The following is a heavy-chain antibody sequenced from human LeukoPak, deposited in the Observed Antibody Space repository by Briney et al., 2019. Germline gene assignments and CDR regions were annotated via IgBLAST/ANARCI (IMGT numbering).Heavy chain of an antibody. Sequence: PSETLSLTCTVSGGSISSYYGSWVRQPPGKGLEWIGYIYYSGSTNYNPSLKSRVTISVDTSKNQFSLKLSSVTAADTAVYYCARATGDYEGTVYYGMDVWGQGTTVTVSS. D-gene: IGHD4-17*01. V-gene: IGHV4-59*12. CDR3: ARATGDYEGTVYYGMDV. CDR2: IYYSGST. CDR1: GGSISSYY. J-gene: IGHJ6*02.